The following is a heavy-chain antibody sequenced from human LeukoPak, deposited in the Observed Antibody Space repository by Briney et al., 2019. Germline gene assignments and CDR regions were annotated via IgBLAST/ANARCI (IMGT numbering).Heavy chain of an antibody. J-gene: IGHJ4*02. CDR1: GLTFSRFW. V-gene: IGHV3-7*01. Sequence: GGSLRLSCAASGLTFSRFWMSWVRQAPGKGLEWVANINENGNEKYYVDSVKGRFIVSRDNARNSLYLQMNNLRAEDTAVYYWARAGDGPAARDYWGKGTLVTVSS. CDR3: ARAGDGPAARDY. D-gene: IGHD3-10*01. CDR2: INENGNEK.